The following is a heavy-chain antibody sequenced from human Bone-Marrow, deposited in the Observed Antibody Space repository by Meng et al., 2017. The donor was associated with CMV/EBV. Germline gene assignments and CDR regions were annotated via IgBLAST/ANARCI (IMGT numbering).Heavy chain of an antibody. J-gene: IGHJ4*02. Sequence: LKKPGASVKVSCKASGYTFTGYYLHWVRQAPGQGLEWMGWISPDSGGTNYAQKFQGRVTMTRDTSISTAYMELSRLRSDDTAVYYCARDKAGRTPFDYWGQGTLVTVSS. V-gene: IGHV1-2*02. D-gene: IGHD1-14*01. CDR1: GYTFTGYY. CDR2: ISPDSGGT. CDR3: ARDKAGRTPFDY.